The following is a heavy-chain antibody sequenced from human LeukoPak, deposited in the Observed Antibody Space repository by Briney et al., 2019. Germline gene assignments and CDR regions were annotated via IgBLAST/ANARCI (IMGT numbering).Heavy chain of an antibody. D-gene: IGHD5-18*01. CDR3: ARGQKGLPYYYYMDV. CDR1: GGTFSSYA. J-gene: IGHJ6*03. CDR2: INPNSGGT. V-gene: IGHV1-2*02. Sequence: ASVKVSCKASGGTFSSYAISWVRQAPGQGLEWMGWINPNSGGTNYAQKFQGRVTMTRDTSISTAYMELSRLRSDDTAVYYCARGQKGLPYYYYMDVWGKGTTVTVSS.